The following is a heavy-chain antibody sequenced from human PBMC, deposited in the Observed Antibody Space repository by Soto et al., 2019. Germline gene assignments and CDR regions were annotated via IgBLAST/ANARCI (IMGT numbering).Heavy chain of an antibody. D-gene: IGHD3-16*01. CDR2: ISATGGGT. CDR3: AKDRRAGGNSAFYFDF. J-gene: IGHJ4*02. CDR1: GFKFSNYA. Sequence: GGSLSLSCAASGFKFSNYAMSWVRQVPGKGLEWVSLISATGGGTYYADSVKGRFTISRDNSHNTLYLQVHSLTAEDTAVYYCAKDRRAGGNSAFYFDFWGQGAQVTVSA. V-gene: IGHV3-23*01.